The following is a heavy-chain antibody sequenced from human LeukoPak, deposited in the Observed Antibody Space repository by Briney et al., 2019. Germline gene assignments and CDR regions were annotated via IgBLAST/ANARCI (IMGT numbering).Heavy chain of an antibody. CDR1: GGSISTYY. CDR2: IYYSGST. CDR3: TRTTVTSIRSDY. D-gene: IGHD4-17*01. J-gene: IGHJ4*02. Sequence: SETLSLTCTVSGGSISTYYWSWMRQPPGRGLEWIGYIYYSGSTNHNPSLQSRVTISVDTSKNQFSLKLNSVTAADTAVYYCTRTTVTSIRSDYWGQGTLVTVSS. V-gene: IGHV4-59*01.